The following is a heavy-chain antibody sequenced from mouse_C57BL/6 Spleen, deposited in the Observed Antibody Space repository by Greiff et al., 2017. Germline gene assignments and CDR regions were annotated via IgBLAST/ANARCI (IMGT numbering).Heavy chain of an antibody. V-gene: IGHV1-82*01. J-gene: IGHJ2*01. CDR1: GYAFSSSW. CDR3: ARGYYGSSYEYYFDY. CDR2: IYPGDGDT. Sequence: QVQLQQSGPELVKPGASVKISCKASGYAFSSSWMNWVKQRPGKGLEWIGRIYPGDGDTNYNGKFKGKATLTADKSSSTAYMQLSSLTSEDSAVYFCARGYYGSSYEYYFDYWGQGTTLTVSS. D-gene: IGHD1-1*01.